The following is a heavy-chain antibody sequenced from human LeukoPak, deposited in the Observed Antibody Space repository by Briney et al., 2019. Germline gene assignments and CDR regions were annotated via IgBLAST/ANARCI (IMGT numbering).Heavy chain of an antibody. D-gene: IGHD1-26*01. CDR2: IYYSGST. Sequence: SETLSLTCTVSSASISSNYWTWIRQPPGKGLEWIGYIYYSGSTNYNPSLKSRVTISVDTSKNQFSLKLSSVTAADTAVYYCARGGGTVDYWGQGTLVTVSS. J-gene: IGHJ4*02. CDR1: SASISSNY. CDR3: ARGGGTVDY. V-gene: IGHV4-59*01.